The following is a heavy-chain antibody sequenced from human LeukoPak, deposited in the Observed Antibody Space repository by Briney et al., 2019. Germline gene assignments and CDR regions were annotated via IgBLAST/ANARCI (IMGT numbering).Heavy chain of an antibody. Sequence: PSETLSLTCTVSGGSISSYYWSWIRQSAGKGLEWIGRIYTSGSTNYNPSLKSRVTMSVDTSKNQFSLKLSSVTAADTAVYYCARDGWDRGGGCSWSEFDYWGQGTLVTVSS. D-gene: IGHD6-13*01. CDR1: GGSISSYY. CDR2: IYTSGST. V-gene: IGHV4-4*07. CDR3: ARDGWDRGGGCSWSEFDY. J-gene: IGHJ4*02.